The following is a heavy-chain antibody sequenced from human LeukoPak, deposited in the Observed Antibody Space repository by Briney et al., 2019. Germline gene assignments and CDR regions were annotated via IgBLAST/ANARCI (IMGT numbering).Heavy chain of an antibody. V-gene: IGHV3-21*01. Sequence: GGSLRLSCAASGFTFSSYSMNWVRQAPGKGLEWVSSISSSSSYIYYADSVKGRFTISRDNAKNSLYLQMNSLRAEDTAVYYCARRRIVGATPPPDYWGQGTLVTVSS. CDR3: ARRRIVGATPPPDY. CDR2: ISSSSSYI. J-gene: IGHJ4*02. D-gene: IGHD1-26*01. CDR1: GFTFSSYS.